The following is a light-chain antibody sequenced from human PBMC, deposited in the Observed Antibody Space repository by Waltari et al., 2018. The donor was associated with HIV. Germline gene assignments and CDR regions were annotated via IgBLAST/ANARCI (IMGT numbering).Light chain of an antibody. Sequence: EAVMTQSPATLSVSPGDRATLYGKASQSDSINVAGYQQKPGQAPRFLIYDTATRATGVPARFRGSGYGTEFTLTISSRQSEDGAIYCGHEYKKWPCTFGAGTKVEMK. J-gene: IGKJ4*01. CDR1: QSDSIN. CDR3: HEYKKWPCT. CDR2: DTA. V-gene: IGKV3-15*01.